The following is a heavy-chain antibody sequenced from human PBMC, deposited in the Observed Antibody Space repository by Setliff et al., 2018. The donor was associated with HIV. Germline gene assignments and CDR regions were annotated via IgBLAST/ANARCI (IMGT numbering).Heavy chain of an antibody. CDR1: GYTFSSYD. Sequence: ASVKVSCKASGYTFSSYDINWVRQATGQGLEWMGWMNPNSGNTGYAQRFQGRVTITRNTSISTAYMELSSLISDDTAVYYCARVGMGTVTTHGYWYFDPWGRGTLVTVSS. CDR2: MNPNSGNT. J-gene: IGHJ2*01. V-gene: IGHV1-8*03. D-gene: IGHD4-17*01. CDR3: ARVGMGTVTTHGYWYFDP.